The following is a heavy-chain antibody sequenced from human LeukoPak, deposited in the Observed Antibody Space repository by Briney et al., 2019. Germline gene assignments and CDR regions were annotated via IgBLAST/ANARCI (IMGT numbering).Heavy chain of an antibody. CDR2: IQSDGSNK. V-gene: IGHV3-30*02. Sequence: PGGSLRLSCAASGFTFSTYGMHWVRRAPGKGLEWVAFIQSDGSNKYYADSVKGRFTISRDNSKNTLYLQMNSLRAEDTAVYYCARGYSSSWYAPRDWYFDLWGRGTLVTVSS. D-gene: IGHD6-13*01. CDR3: ARGYSSSWYAPRDWYFDL. J-gene: IGHJ2*01. CDR1: GFTFSTYG.